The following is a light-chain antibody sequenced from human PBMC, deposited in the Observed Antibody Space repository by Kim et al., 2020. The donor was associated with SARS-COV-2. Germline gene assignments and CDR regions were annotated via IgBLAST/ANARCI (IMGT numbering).Light chain of an antibody. CDR1: KLGDKY. CDR3: QAWDSSTAVV. J-gene: IGLJ2*01. V-gene: IGLV3-1*01. Sequence: VAPVQTASSHCTGHKLGDKYASWDQQKPGQAPVLVIYQHIKRPSGIPERFSGPNSGNTATLTMSGTQAMDEADYYCQAWDSSTAVVFGGGTQLTVL. CDR2: QHI.